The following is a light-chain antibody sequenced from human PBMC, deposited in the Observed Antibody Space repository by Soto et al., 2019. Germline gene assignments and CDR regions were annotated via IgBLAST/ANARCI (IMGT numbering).Light chain of an antibody. V-gene: IGKV3-15*01. CDR3: QQYSKWPT. CDR1: ESVSGN. CDR2: DTA. J-gene: IGKJ5*01. Sequence: EIVMTPSPATLSVSPGERATLSCRASESVSGNLAWYQQKPGQAPRLLIYDTASRATAIPARFSGSGSGTEFTLTISSLQSEDFAVYYCQQYSKWPTFGQGTRLEIK.